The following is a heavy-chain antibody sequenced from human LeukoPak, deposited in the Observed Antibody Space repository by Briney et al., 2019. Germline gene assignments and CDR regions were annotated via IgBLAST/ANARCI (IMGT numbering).Heavy chain of an antibody. J-gene: IGHJ4*02. D-gene: IGHD1-14*01. CDR1: GFTFINAW. Sequence: GRSLRLSCAASGFTFINAWMTWVRQAPGKGLEWVGRIQSTTNGGTPDYATPAKGRFTISRDDSKNTLYLQMNSLKTEDTAVYYCTSGVGTLDYWGQGALVTVSS. CDR3: TSGVGTLDY. V-gene: IGHV3-15*01. CDR2: IQSTTNGGTP.